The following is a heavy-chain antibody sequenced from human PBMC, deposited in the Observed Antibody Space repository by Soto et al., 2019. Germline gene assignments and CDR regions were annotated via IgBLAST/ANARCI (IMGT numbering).Heavy chain of an antibody. D-gene: IGHD1-26*01. J-gene: IGHJ6*02. CDR1: GFTFSSYA. V-gene: IGHV3-30-3*01. Sequence: GGSLRLSCAASGFTFSSYAMHWVRQAPGKGLEWVAVISYDGSNKYYADSVKGRFTISRDNSKNTLYLQMNSLRAEDTAVYYCARDLLGPKPKIVGASRDSYYYGMDVWGQGTTVTVSS. CDR2: ISYDGSNK. CDR3: ARDLLGPKPKIVGASRDSYYYGMDV.